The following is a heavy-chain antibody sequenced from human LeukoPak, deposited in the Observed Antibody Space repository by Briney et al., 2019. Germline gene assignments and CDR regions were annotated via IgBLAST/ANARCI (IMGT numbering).Heavy chain of an antibody. D-gene: IGHD2-2*02. CDR3: ASTRKRHCSSTSCYTPNHYGMDV. Sequence: PSETLSLTCTGSGGSISSYYWSWIRQPPGKGLEWIGYIYYSGSTNYNPSLKSRVTISVDTSKNQFSLKLSSVTAADTAVYYCASTRKRHCSSTSCYTPNHYGMDVWGQGTTVTVSS. V-gene: IGHV4-59*12. CDR1: GGSISSYY. J-gene: IGHJ6*02. CDR2: IYYSGST.